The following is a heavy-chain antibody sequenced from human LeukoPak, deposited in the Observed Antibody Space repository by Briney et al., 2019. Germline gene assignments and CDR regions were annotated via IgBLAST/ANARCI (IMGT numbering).Heavy chain of an antibody. CDR1: GFTFSSYS. CDR3: ASIFIAEIDY. Sequence: GGSLRLSCAASGFTFSSYSMNWVRQAPGKGLEWVSSISSSSSYIYYADSVKGRFTISRDNAKNSLYLQMNSLRAEDTAVYYCASIFIAEIDYWGQGTLVTVSS. CDR2: ISSSSSYI. V-gene: IGHV3-21*01. J-gene: IGHJ4*02. D-gene: IGHD6-13*01.